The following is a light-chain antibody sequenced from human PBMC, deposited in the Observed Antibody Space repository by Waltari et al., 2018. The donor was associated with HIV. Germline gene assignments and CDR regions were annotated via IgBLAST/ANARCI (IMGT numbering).Light chain of an antibody. V-gene: IGKV2-28*01. J-gene: IGKJ2*01. CDR1: QSLLHSNGYNS. CDR2: LGS. CDR3: MQALQTPYT. Sequence: DTVMTQSPPSLPVTPGEPASISSRSSQSLLHSNGYNSLDWYLKKPGQSPQLLIYLGSNRASGVPDRFSGSGSGTDVTLKISRVEAEDVGVYYCMQALQTPYTFGLGTKLQIK.